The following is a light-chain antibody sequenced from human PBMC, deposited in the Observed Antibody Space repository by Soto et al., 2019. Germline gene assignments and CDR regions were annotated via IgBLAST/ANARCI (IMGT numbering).Light chain of an antibody. CDR1: QSVSNNY. V-gene: IGKV3-20*01. Sequence: ELVLTQSPGTLSLSPGDRATLYCRASQSVSNNYLAWYQQKPGQAPRLLIYGASNRATGIPDRFSGSGSGTDFTLTISRLEPEDFAVYYCQQYGSSGTFGQGTRWIS. J-gene: IGKJ1*01. CDR2: GAS. CDR3: QQYGSSGT.